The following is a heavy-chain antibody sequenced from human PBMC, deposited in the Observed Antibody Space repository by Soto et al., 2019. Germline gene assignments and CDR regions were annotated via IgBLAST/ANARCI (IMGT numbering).Heavy chain of an antibody. CDR3: ARVLRLGELSYLQSYGMDV. CDR2: ISSSGSTI. CDR1: GFTFSSYE. J-gene: IGHJ6*02. Sequence: PGGSLRLSCAASGFTFSSYEMNWVRQAPGKGLEWVSYISSSGSTIYYADSVKGRFTISRDNAKNSLYLQMNSLRAEDTAVYYCARVLRLGELSYLQSYGMDVWGQGTTVTVSS. D-gene: IGHD3-16*02. V-gene: IGHV3-48*03.